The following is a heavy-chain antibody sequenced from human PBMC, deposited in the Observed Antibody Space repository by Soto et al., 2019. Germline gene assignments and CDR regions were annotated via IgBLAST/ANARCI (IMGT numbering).Heavy chain of an antibody. CDR1: GFTLSSYW. CDR3: AREYGSSYSPRYYGMDV. V-gene: IGHV3-7*05. D-gene: IGHD6-13*01. J-gene: IGHJ6*02. CDR2: IKQDGSEK. Sequence: EVQLVESGGGLVQPGGSLRLSCAASGFTLSSYWMSWVRQAPGKGLEWVANIKQDGSEKDYVDSVKGRFTIYRDTSTSSLYLQLNSLGAEDTAVYYCAREYGSSYSPRYYGMDVWGQGTTVTVSS.